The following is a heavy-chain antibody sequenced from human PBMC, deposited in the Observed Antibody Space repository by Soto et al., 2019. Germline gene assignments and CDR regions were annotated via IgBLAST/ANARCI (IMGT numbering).Heavy chain of an antibody. D-gene: IGHD2-21*02. J-gene: IGHJ4*02. Sequence: ASVKVSCKASGYTFTSYGISWVRQAPGQGLEWMGWISAYNGNTNYAQKLQGRVTMTTDTSTSTAYMELRSLRSDDTAVYYCAREANSHCGGDCYLPDYWGQGTLVTVSS. V-gene: IGHV1-18*01. CDR3: AREANSHCGGDCYLPDY. CDR1: GYTFTSYG. CDR2: ISAYNGNT.